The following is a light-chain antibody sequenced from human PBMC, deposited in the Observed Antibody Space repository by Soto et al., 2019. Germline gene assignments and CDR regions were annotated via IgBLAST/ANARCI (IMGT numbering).Light chain of an antibody. V-gene: IGLV2-14*01. Sequence: QSALTQPASVSGSPGQSITISCTGTSSDVGDYNYVSWHQQHPGKAPKLMIYEVSNRPSGVSNRFSGSKSGNTASLTISGLQAEDEADYYCSSFTSSSTLYVIGTGTKVTVL. CDR2: EVS. J-gene: IGLJ1*01. CDR3: SSFTSSSTLYV. CDR1: SSDVGDYNY.